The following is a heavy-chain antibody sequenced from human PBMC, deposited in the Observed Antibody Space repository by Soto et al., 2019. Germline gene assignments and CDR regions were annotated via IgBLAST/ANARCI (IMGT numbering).Heavy chain of an antibody. CDR3: ARVRHYSNDLAHPRDYYYGMDV. J-gene: IGHJ6*02. V-gene: IGHV3-48*02. CDR2: ISSSSSTI. Sequence: GGSLRLSCAASGFTFSSYSMNWVRQAPGKGLEWVSYISSSSSTIYYADSVKGRFTISRDNAKNSLYLQMNSLRDEDTAVYYCARVRHYSNDLAHPRDYYYGMDVWGQGTTVTVSS. CDR1: GFTFSSYS. D-gene: IGHD4-4*01.